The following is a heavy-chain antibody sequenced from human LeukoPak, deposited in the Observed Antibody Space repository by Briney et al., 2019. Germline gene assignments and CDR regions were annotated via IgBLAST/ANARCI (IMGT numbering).Heavy chain of an antibody. CDR3: AKWGDYDVLTGYYVSDF. D-gene: IGHD3-9*01. CDR1: GFIFSNYA. V-gene: IGHV3-23*01. J-gene: IGHJ4*02. Sequence: GASLRLSCAASGFIFSNYAMYWVRQAPGKGLEWVSAISGRSNNTYYADSVKGRFTISRDSSKNTLYLQMNRLRADDTAVYYCAKWGDYDVLTGYYVSDFWGQGTLVTVSS. CDR2: ISGRSNNT.